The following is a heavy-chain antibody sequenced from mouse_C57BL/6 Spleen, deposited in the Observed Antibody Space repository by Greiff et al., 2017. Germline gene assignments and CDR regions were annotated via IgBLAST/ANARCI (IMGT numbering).Heavy chain of an antibody. CDR3: ARGGTTVGTEYVDV. J-gene: IGHJ1*03. Sequence: VQLQQPGAELVMPGASVKLSCKASGYTFTSYWMHWVKQRPGQGLAWIGDIDPSDSYTNYNQKFKGKSTLTVDKSSSHAYMQLSSLTSRSSAVYDGARGGTTVGTEYVDVWGTGTTVTVAS. CDR2: IDPSDSYT. V-gene: IGHV1-69*01. CDR1: GYTFTSYW. D-gene: IGHD1-1*01.